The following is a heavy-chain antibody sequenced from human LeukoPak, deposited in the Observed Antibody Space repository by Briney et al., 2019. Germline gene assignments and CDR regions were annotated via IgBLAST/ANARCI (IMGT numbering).Heavy chain of an antibody. J-gene: IGHJ4*02. D-gene: IGHD1-1*01. CDR3: AKDSSYTTGTSSDY. V-gene: IGHV3-23*01. CDR1: GFAFSSYA. Sequence: GGSLRLSCAASGFAFSSYAMSWVRQAPGKGLEWVSAISGSGGSTYYADSVKGRFTISRDNSKNTLYLQMNSLRAEDTAVYYCAKDSSYTTGTSSDYWGQGTLVTVSS. CDR2: ISGSGGST.